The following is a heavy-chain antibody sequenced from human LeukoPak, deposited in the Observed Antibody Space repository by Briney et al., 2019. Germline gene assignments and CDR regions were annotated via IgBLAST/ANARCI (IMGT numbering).Heavy chain of an antibody. D-gene: IGHD2-2*01. CDR1: GFTFSSYA. Sequence: PGGSLRLSCAASGFTFSSYAMPWVRQAPGKGLEGVAVISYDGSNKYYADSVKGRFTISRDNSKNTLYLQMNSLRAEGTALYYCARVPAATPGLYYFDYWAQGTLVTVSS. J-gene: IGHJ4*02. V-gene: IGHV3-30*01. CDR2: ISYDGSNK. CDR3: ARVPAATPGLYYFDY.